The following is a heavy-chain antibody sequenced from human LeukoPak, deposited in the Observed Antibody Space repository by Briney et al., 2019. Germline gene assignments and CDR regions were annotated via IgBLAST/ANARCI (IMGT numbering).Heavy chain of an antibody. J-gene: IGHJ4*02. Sequence: SETLSLTCAVYGGSFSGYYWSWIRQPPGKGLEWIGEINHSGSTNYNPSLKSRVTISVDTSKNQLSLKLSSVTAADTAVYYCARGLGYDYVWGSYRPGFDYWGQGTLVTVSS. CDR2: INHSGST. D-gene: IGHD3-16*02. V-gene: IGHV4-34*01. CDR3: ARGLGYDYVWGSYRPGFDY. CDR1: GGSFSGYY.